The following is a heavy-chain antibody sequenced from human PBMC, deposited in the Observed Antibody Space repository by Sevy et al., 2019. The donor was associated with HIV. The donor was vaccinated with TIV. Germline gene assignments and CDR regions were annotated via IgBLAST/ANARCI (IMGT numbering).Heavy chain of an antibody. D-gene: IGHD3-22*01. CDR2: INHSGST. J-gene: IGHJ4*02. CDR3: ARVIYDSSGYYPHFDY. Sequence: SETLSLTCAVYGGSFSGYYWSWIRQPPGKGLEWIGEINHSGSTNYNPPLKSRVTISVDTSKNQFSLKLSSVTAADTAVYYCARVIYDSSGYYPHFDYWGQGTLVTVSS. V-gene: IGHV4-34*01. CDR1: GGSFSGYY.